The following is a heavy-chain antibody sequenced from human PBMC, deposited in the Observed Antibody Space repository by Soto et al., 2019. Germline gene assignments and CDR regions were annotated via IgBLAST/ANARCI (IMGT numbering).Heavy chain of an antibody. CDR3: TRENADAASTTLDY. J-gene: IGHJ4*01. Sequence: ASVKVSCKASGYPFTTYGINWVRQAPGQGLEWMGWISVSNGYTNYAQNLQGRVTMTADTSTNVAYMELRSLRSDDTAVYYCTRENADAASTTLDYWGHGTLVTVSA. CDR1: GYPFTTYG. D-gene: IGHD2-15*01. CDR2: ISVSNGYT. V-gene: IGHV1-18*01.